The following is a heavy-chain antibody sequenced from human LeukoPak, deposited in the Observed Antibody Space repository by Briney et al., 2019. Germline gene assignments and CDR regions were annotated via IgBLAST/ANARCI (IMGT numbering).Heavy chain of an antibody. CDR2: INPSGGST. V-gene: IGHV1-46*01. CDR3: ARARGGY. J-gene: IGHJ4*02. Sequence: ASVKVSCKASGGTFSSYAISWVRQAPGQGLEWMGIINPSGGSTSYAQKFQGRVTMTRDTSTSTVYMELSSLRSEDTAVYYCARARGGYWGQGTLVTVSS. CDR1: GGTFSSYA. D-gene: IGHD3-16*01.